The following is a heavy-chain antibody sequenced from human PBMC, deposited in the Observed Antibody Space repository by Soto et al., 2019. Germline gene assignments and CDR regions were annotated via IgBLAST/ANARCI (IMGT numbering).Heavy chain of an antibody. V-gene: IGHV4-59*08. J-gene: IGHJ6*03. CDR2: IYYSGST. CDR3: ARQSTAGVPAATTPDTEYYYYYMDV. D-gene: IGHD2-2*01. Sequence: QVQLQESGPGLVKPSETLSLTCTVSGGSISSYYWSWIRQPPGKGLEWIGYIYYSGSTNYNPSLKSRVTISVDTSKTQFSLKLSSVTAADTAVYYCARQSTAGVPAATTPDTEYYYYYMDVWGKGTPVTVSS. CDR1: GGSISSYY.